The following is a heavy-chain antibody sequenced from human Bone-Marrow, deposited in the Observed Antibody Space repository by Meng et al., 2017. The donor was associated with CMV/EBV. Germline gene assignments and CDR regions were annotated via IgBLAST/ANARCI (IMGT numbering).Heavy chain of an antibody. V-gene: IGHV1-18*01. J-gene: IGHJ6*02. D-gene: IGHD3-3*01. CDR2: ISAQNDNT. CDR3: ARVKFLKAIFGVDAGSMDV. Sequence: ASVKVSCKTSGHTLTTYGISWVRQAPGQGLEWLGWISAQNDNTNYAPRLQDRLTMTTDTSTSTAYMELRGLRFDDTAVYYCARVKFLKAIFGVDAGSMDVWGQGTTVTVSS. CDR1: GHTLTTYG.